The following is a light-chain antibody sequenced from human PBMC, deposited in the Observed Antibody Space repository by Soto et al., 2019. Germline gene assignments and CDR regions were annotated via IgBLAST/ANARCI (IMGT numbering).Light chain of an antibody. J-gene: IGKJ1*01. V-gene: IGKV3-20*01. CDR1: EGVASNY. CDR3: HQYGRSPWT. Sequence: EIVLTQSPGTLSLSPGQRATLSYRASEGVASNYLAWYQHKPGQSPRLLLFGASNRATGIPDRFSGSGSGADFTLTISRVEPEDFAVYYCHQYGRSPWTLGQGTKVDIK. CDR2: GAS.